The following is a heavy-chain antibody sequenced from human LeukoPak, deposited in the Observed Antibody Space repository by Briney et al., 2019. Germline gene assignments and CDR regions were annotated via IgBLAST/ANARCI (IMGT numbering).Heavy chain of an antibody. J-gene: IGHJ4*02. D-gene: IGHD1-26*01. CDR3: ARHLRGASIYFDY. V-gene: IGHV4-39*01. CDR2: ISYGVTT. CDR1: GGSISTSSYY. Sequence: SETLSLTCTVSGGSISTSSYYWARVRQPPGKGLEWIGSISYGVTTYYNPSLKSRVTLSVDTSRNQFSLKLSSVTAADTAVYYCARHLRGASIYFDYWGQGTPVTVSS.